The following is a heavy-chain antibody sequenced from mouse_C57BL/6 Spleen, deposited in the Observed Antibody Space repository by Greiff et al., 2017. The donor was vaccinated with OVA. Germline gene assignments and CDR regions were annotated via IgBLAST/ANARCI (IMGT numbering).Heavy chain of an antibody. CDR3: ARYDYDGGDY. J-gene: IGHJ4*01. D-gene: IGHD2-4*01. Sequence: LQESGPELVKPGASVKISCKASGYAFSSSWMNWVKQRPGKGLEWIGRIYPGDGDTNYNGKFKGKATLTADKSSSTAYMQLSSLTSEDSAVYFCARYDYDGGDYWGQGTSVTVSS. CDR2: IYPGDGDT. CDR1: GYAFSSSW. V-gene: IGHV1-82*01.